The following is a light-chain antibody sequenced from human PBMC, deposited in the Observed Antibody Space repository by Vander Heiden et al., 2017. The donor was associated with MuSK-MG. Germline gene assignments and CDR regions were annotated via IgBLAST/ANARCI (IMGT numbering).Light chain of an antibody. Sequence: EIVLTQSPATLSLSPGESATLSCRSSQSVDTYLAWFQQIPGQAPRLLIYDASTRSSGTPARFSGSGSVTDFTLTISSLEPEDFAVFYCQQRDYWPITFGGGTKVE. V-gene: IGKV3-11*01. J-gene: IGKJ4*01. CDR2: DAS. CDR1: QSVDTY. CDR3: QQRDYWPIT.